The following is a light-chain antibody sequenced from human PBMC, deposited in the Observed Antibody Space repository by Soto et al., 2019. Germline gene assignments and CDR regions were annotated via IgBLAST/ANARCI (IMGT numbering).Light chain of an antibody. Sequence: IVLTQSPGTLSLSPGERATLSCRASQSVTSTYLAWYQKKPGQAPRLLIYDASSRATGIPDRISGSGSGTDFTLTISSLEPEDFAVYFCQQRAGWPPTFGGGTKVDIK. CDR3: QQRAGWPPT. V-gene: IGKV3D-20*02. J-gene: IGKJ4*01. CDR2: DAS. CDR1: QSVTSTY.